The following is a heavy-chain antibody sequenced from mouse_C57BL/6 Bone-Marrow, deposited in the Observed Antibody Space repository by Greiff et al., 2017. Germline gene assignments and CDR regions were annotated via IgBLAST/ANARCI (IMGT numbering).Heavy chain of an antibody. CDR2: ISNLAYSI. CDR1: GFTFSDYG. D-gene: IGHD2-3*01. V-gene: IGHV5-15*04. J-gene: IGHJ3*01. CDR3: ARSYDVYYPAWFAY. Sequence: EVMLVESGGGLVQPGGSLKLSCAASGFTFSDYGMAWVRQAPRKGPEWVAFISNLAYSIYYADTVTGRFTISRENAKNTLYLEMSSLRSEDTAMYYCARSYDVYYPAWFAYWGQGTLVTVSA.